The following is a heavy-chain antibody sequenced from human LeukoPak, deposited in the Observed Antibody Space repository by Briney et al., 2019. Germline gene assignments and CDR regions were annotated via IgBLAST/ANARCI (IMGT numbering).Heavy chain of an antibody. CDR1: GFTFSSYA. Sequence: GGSLRLSCAASGFTFSSYAMHWVRQAPGKGLEWVAVISYDRSNKYYADSVKGRFTISRDNSKNTLYLQMNSLRAEDTAVYYCARHWSGYDAFDYWGQGTLVTVSS. CDR3: ARHWSGYDAFDY. CDR2: ISYDRSNK. D-gene: IGHD3-3*01. J-gene: IGHJ4*02. V-gene: IGHV3-30-3*01.